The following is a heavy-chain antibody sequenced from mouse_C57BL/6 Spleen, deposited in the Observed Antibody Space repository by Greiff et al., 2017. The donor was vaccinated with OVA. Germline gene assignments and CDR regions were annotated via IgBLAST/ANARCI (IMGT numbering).Heavy chain of an antibody. CDR3: ARRYYGSSYDYFDY. J-gene: IGHJ2*01. Sequence: EVNVVESGGDLVKPGGSLKLSCAASGFTFSSYGMSWVRQTPDKRLEWVATISSGGSYTYYPDSVKGRFTISRDNAKNTLYLQMSSLKSEDTAMYYCARRYYGSSYDYFDYWGQGTTLTVSS. V-gene: IGHV5-6*02. CDR2: ISSGGSYT. D-gene: IGHD1-1*01. CDR1: GFTFSSYG.